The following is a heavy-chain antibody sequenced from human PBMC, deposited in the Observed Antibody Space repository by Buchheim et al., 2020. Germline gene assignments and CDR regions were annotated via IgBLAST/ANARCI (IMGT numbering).Heavy chain of an antibody. J-gene: IGHJ4*01. D-gene: IGHD1-26*01. Sequence: EVQLVESGGGSAQPGGSLRLSCIASGFTFSSYSMNWVRQAPGKGLEWVSYINNSEGIYYADSVKGRFAIFRDNAKNSLYHQMNSLRAECTAVYYCAMDDIVGALGAFDYWG. CDR3: AMDDIVGALGAFDY. V-gene: IGHV3-48*01. CDR2: INNSEGI. CDR1: GFTFSSYS.